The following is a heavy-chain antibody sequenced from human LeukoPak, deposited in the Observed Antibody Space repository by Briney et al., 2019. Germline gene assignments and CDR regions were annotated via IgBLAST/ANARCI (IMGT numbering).Heavy chain of an antibody. V-gene: IGHV4-59*01. CDR1: GGSISSYY. CDR2: IYYSGST. CDR3: ARLGTAYSSGYIDY. D-gene: IGHD3-22*01. Sequence: SETLSLTCTVSGGSISSYYWSWIRQPPGKGLERIGYIYYSGSTNYNPSLKSRVTISVDTSKNQFSLKLSSVTAADTAVYYCARLGTAYSSGYIDYWGQGTLVTVSS. J-gene: IGHJ4*02.